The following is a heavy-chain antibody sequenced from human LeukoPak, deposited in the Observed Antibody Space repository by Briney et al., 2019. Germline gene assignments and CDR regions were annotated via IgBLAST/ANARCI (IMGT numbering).Heavy chain of an antibody. V-gene: IGHV3-30*02. CDR2: IRYDGSNK. J-gene: IGHJ4*02. Sequence: GGSLRLSCAASGFTFSSYGMHWVRQAPGKGLEWVALIRYDGSNKYYADSVKGRFTISRDNSKNTLYLQMNSLRAEDTAVYYCAKDALPYYYDSSPKYWGQGTLVIVSS. D-gene: IGHD3-22*01. CDR3: AKDALPYYYDSSPKY. CDR1: GFTFSSYG.